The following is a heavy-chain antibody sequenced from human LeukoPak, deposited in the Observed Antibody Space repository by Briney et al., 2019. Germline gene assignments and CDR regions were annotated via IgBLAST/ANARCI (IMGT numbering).Heavy chain of an antibody. CDR1: AGSLSTYW. Sequence: PSETLSLTCSVSAGSLSTYWWSWIRQPPGKGLEWIGFIHYTGGTLYNPSLKSRVTISVDTSKNQFSLKLSSVTAADTAVYYCARLYSYGTPIDYWGQGTLVTVSS. V-gene: IGHV4-59*08. CDR2: IHYTGGT. D-gene: IGHD5-18*01. J-gene: IGHJ4*02. CDR3: ARLYSYGTPIDY.